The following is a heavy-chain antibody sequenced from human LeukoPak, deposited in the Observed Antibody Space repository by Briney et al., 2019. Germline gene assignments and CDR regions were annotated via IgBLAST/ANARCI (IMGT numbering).Heavy chain of an antibody. Sequence: ASVKVSCKASGYTFTSYDINWVRQATGQGLEWMGWMSPNSGNTGYAQRFQGRVTMTRNTSISTAYVELSSLRSEDTAVYYCARGQGNYYYYYMDVWGKGTTVTVSS. CDR1: GYTFTSYD. CDR3: ARGQGNYYYYYMDV. CDR2: MSPNSGNT. D-gene: IGHD3-10*01. V-gene: IGHV1-8*01. J-gene: IGHJ6*03.